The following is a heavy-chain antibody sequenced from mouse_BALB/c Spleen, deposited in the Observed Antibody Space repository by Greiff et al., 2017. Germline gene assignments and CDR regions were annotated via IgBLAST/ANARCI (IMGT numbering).Heavy chain of an antibody. CDR3: ARYTAHYYAMDY. D-gene: IGHD1-2*01. Sequence: VQLQQSGPELVKPGASVKMSCKASGYTFTDYYMDWVKQSHGESFEWIGRVNPYNGGTSYNQKFKGKATLTVDKSSSTAYMELNSLTSEDSAVYYCARYTAHYYAMDYWGQGTSVTVSS. J-gene: IGHJ4*01. CDR1: GYTFTDYY. CDR2: VNPYNGGT. V-gene: IGHV1-19*01.